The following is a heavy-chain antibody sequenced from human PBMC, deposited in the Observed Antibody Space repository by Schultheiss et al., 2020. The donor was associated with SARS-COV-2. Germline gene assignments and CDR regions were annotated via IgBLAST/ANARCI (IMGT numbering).Heavy chain of an antibody. CDR2: ISASGDGA. J-gene: IGHJ4*02. CDR3: ATVISGQPTL. Sequence: GGSLRLSCAASGVAFSSYAMSWVRQAPGKGLEWVSGISASGDGAFYSDSVKGRFTISRDNSKNPLYVQVNSLRAEDTDVYYCATVISGQPTLGGQGTLVTVSS. V-gene: IGHV3-23*01. D-gene: IGHD3-10*01. CDR1: GVAFSSYA.